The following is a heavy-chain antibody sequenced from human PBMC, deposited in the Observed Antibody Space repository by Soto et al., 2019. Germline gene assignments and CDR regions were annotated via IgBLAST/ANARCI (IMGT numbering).Heavy chain of an antibody. CDR1: GFSLTTRGVG. D-gene: IGHD3-16*01. CDR2: IYWDDDK. Sequence: QITLKESGPTLVKPTQTLTLTCTFSGFSLTTRGVGVGWIRQPPGKALECLALIYWDDDKRYSPSLQSRLSIIKXTXTTPVVLTMTNVDPVDTATYYCAHIPNYYQYDWFDPWGQGTLVSVSS. CDR3: AHIPNYYQYDWFDP. V-gene: IGHV2-5*02. J-gene: IGHJ5*02.